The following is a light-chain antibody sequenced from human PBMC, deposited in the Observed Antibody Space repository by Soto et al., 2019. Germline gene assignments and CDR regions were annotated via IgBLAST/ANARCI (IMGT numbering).Light chain of an antibody. V-gene: IGLV2-8*01. J-gene: IGLJ1*01. CDR3: VAFAGGTYV. CDR2: DVN. Sequence: QSVLTQPPSASGSPGQSVTISCTGTSSDVGAYIFVSWYQQHPGKAPKLMVYDVNRRPPGVPDRFYGSKSGNTASLTVSGLQAEDDADYYCVAFAGGTYVFGTGTKLTVL. CDR1: SSDVGAYIF.